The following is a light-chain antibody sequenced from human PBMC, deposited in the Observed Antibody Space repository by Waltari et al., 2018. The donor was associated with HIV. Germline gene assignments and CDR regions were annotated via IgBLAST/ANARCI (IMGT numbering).Light chain of an antibody. Sequence: DIVLTQSPLSLPVAPGESASISCRASQSLLHNNGTNYLDWYLQKPGQSPQLLIYLASHRTSGVPERFSGSGSGTNFTMKITRVEAEDVGTYYCLQSLHTPRFSFGPGTKVDI. V-gene: IGKV2-28*01. CDR2: LAS. CDR1: QSLLHNNGTNY. J-gene: IGKJ3*01. CDR3: LQSLHTPRFS.